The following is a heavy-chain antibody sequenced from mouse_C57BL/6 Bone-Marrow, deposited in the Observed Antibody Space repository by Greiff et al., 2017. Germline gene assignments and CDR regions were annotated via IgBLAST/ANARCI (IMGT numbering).Heavy chain of an antibody. CDR3: ARLHAMDY. V-gene: IGHV5-17*01. CDR1: GFTFSDYG. Sequence: VKLQESGGGLVKPGGSLKLSCAASGFTFSDYGMHWVRQAPEKGLEWVAYISSGSSTIYYADTVKGRFTITRDNAKNTLFLQMTSLRSEDTAMYYCARLHAMDYWGQGTSVTVSS. J-gene: IGHJ4*01. CDR2: ISSGSSTI.